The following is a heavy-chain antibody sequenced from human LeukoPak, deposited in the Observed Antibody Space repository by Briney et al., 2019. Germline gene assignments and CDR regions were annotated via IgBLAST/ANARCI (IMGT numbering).Heavy chain of an antibody. CDR3: ARGFNGDHPGAFDY. CDR1: GGTFSSYA. V-gene: IGHV1-69*05. J-gene: IGHJ4*02. CDR2: IIPIFGTA. D-gene: IGHD4-17*01. Sequence: SVKVSCKASGGTFSSYAISWVRQAPGQGLEWMGGIIPIFGTANYAQKFQGRVTITTDESTSTAYMELSSLRSEDTAVYYCARGFNGDHPGAFDYWGQGTLVTVSS.